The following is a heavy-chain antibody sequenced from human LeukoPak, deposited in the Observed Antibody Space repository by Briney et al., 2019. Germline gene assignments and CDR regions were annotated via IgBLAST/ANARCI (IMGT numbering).Heavy chain of an antibody. D-gene: IGHD2-2*01. J-gene: IGHJ4*02. CDR1: GFTFSSYW. CDR2: IKQEGSEK. Sequence: GGSLRLSCAASGFTFSSYWMSWVRQAPGKGLEWVANIKQEGSEKYYVDSVKGRFTISRDNAKNSLYLQMNSLRAEDTAVYYCARDQRYCSSSSCPWEPFDYWGQGTLVTVSS. CDR3: ARDQRYCSSSSCPWEPFDY. V-gene: IGHV3-7*05.